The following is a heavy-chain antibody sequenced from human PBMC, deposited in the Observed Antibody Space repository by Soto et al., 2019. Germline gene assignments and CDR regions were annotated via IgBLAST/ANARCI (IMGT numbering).Heavy chain of an antibody. J-gene: IGHJ4*02. V-gene: IGHV3-30*18. CDR1: GFTFSSYG. Sequence: QVQLVESGGGVVQPGRSLRLSCAASGFTFSSYGMHWVRQAPGKGLEWVAVISYDGSNTYYGDTVKGRFTISRDNSKNTLYQQMNSLRGEDTAVYDCAKDGNVYSSGWYAPSLDYWGQGTLVTVSS. CDR2: ISYDGSNT. D-gene: IGHD6-19*01. CDR3: AKDGNVYSSGWYAPSLDY.